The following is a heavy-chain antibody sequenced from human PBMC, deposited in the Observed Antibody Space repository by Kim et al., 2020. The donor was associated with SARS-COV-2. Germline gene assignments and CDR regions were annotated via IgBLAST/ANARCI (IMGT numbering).Heavy chain of an antibody. CDR3: TTVSMR. J-gene: IGHJ4*02. V-gene: IGHV3-15*01. D-gene: IGHD2-2*01. CDR1: GIPFSNAW. CDR2: IKSKSDGGTV. Sequence: GGSLRLSCAVSGIPFSNAWFNWVRQAPGKGLEWVGRIKSKSDGGTVDHAAPVKGRFAISRDDSKNTLYLLMNSLRTDDSAVYYCTTVSMRWGQGTLVTVS.